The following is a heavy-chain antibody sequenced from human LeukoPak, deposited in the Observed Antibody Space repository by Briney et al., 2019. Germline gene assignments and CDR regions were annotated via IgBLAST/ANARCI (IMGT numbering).Heavy chain of an antibody. V-gene: IGHV3-23*01. Sequence: GGSLRLSCAAPGFTFSDHALTWVRQSPGKGLESVASINAGGDRKHYADSVKGRFTISRDNSKNTLYLQMNSLRAEDTAVYYCAKSVDTARPDGYWGQGTLVTVSS. CDR3: AKSVDTARPDGY. CDR2: INAGGDRK. J-gene: IGHJ4*02. D-gene: IGHD5-18*01. CDR1: GFTFSDHA.